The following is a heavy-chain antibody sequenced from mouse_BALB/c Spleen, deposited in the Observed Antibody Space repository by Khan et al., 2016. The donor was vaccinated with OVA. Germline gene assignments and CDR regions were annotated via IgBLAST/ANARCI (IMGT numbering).Heavy chain of an antibody. Sequence: QVQLQQSGAELARPGASVKMSCKASGYTFTSYSMHWIKQRPGQGLEWIGNINPSNTYTNYNQKFKDKATLTADKSSSTAYMQLSSLTSEDSAVYYCAREFQYYGSRGALDYWGQGTSVTVSS. CDR3: AREFQYYGSRGALDY. D-gene: IGHD1-1*01. V-gene: IGHV1-4*01. CDR2: INPSNTYT. J-gene: IGHJ4*01. CDR1: GYTFTSYS.